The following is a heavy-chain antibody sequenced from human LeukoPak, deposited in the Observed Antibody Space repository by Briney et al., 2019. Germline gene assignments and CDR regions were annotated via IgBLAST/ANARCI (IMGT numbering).Heavy chain of an antibody. CDR3: ARVTTRRLDVFDY. J-gene: IGHJ4*02. V-gene: IGHV1-2*02. CDR1: GYTFTGYY. D-gene: IGHD4-11*01. CDR2: INPNSGGT. Sequence: GASVKVSCKASGYTFTGYYMHWVRQAPGQGLEWMGWINPNSGGTNYAQKFQGRVTMTRDTSISTAYMELSRLRADDTAVYYCARVTTRRLDVFDYWGQGTLVTVSS.